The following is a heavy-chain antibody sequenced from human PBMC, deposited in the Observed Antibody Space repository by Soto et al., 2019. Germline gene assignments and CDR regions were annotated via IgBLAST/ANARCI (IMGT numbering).Heavy chain of an antibody. V-gene: IGHV3-33*01. J-gene: IGHJ4*02. CDR3: AGDQGDG. Sequence: QVQLVESGGGVVQPGRSLRLSCAASGFTFSSYGMHWVRQAPGKGLEWVAVIWYDGSDTYYVDSVKGRFTISRDNSKKTLYLQMNSLRADDTAVYYCAGDQGDGWGQGTLVTVSS. D-gene: IGHD2-21*02. CDR1: GFTFSSYG. CDR2: IWYDGSDT.